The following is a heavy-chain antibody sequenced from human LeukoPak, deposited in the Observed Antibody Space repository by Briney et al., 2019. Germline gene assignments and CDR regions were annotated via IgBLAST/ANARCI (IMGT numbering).Heavy chain of an antibody. CDR1: GFTFSSYE. V-gene: IGHV3-48*03. J-gene: IGHJ4*02. CDR3: ARVSSGWYPYFDY. Sequence: GGSLRLSCAASGFTFSSYEMNWVRQAPGKGLEWVSYISSSGSTIHYADSVKGRFTISRDNAKNSLYLQMNSLRAEDTAVYYCARVSSGWYPYFDYWGQGTLVTVSS. D-gene: IGHD6-19*01. CDR2: ISSSGSTI.